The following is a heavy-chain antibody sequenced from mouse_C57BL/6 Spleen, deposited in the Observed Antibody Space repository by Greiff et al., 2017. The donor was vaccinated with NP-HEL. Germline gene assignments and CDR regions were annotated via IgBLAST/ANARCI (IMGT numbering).Heavy chain of an antibody. D-gene: IGHD1-3*01. J-gene: IGHJ2*01. Sequence: VKQRPIQGLEWIGNIDPSDRETHYNQKFKDKATLTVDKSSSTAYMQLSSLTSEDSAVYYCARSKSSSFDYWGQGTTLTVSS. V-gene: IGHV1-52*01. CDR3: ARSKSSSFDY. CDR2: IDPSDRET.